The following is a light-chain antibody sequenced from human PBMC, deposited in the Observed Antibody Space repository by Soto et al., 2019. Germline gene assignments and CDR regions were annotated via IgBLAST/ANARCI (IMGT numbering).Light chain of an antibody. CDR2: KAS. V-gene: IGKV1-5*03. J-gene: IGKJ4*01. Sequence: DIQMTQSPSTLSASVGDRVTITCRASQSISSWLAWYQQKTGKAPKLLIYKASSLESGVPSRFSGSGSGTEFTLTISSLQPDDFATYYCQQYNSYPLTFGGGNKVEIK. CDR3: QQYNSYPLT. CDR1: QSISSW.